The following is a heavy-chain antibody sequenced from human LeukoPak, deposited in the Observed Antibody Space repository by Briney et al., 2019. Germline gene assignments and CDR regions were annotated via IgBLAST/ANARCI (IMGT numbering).Heavy chain of an antibody. D-gene: IGHD3-16*01. J-gene: IGHJ4*02. CDR1: GGSISSYY. CDR2: IYYSGST. Sequence: PSETLSLTCTVSGGSISSYYWSWIRQPPGKGLEWIGYIYYSGSTNYNPSLKSRVAISVDKSKNQFSLKLSSVTAADTAVYYCAKGRGFRVWDPWDNWGQGTLITVSS. V-gene: IGHV4-59*12. CDR3: AKGRGFRVWDPWDN.